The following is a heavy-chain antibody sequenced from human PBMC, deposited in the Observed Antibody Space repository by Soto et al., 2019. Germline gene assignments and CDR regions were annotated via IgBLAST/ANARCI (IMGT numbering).Heavy chain of an antibody. Sequence: GESLKISRKGSGYSFTSYWIGWVRQMPGKGLEWMGIIYPGDSDTRYSPSFQGQVTISADKSISTAYLQWSSLKASDTAMYYCARQLDSSGYYWAIWGQGTMVTVSS. V-gene: IGHV5-51*01. J-gene: IGHJ3*02. CDR3: ARQLDSSGYYWAI. CDR2: IYPGDSDT. CDR1: GYSFTSYW. D-gene: IGHD3-22*01.